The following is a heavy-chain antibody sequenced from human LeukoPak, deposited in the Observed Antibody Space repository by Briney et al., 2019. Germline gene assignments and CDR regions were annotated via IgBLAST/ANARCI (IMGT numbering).Heavy chain of an antibody. CDR3: ARTVRGPSYDY. V-gene: IGHV4-59*01. CDR1: GGSISSYY. Sequence: PSETLSLTCTVSGGSISSYYWSWIRQPPGKGLEWIGYIYYSGSTNYNPSLKSRVTISVDTSKNQFSLKLSSVTAADTAVYYCARTVRGPSYDYWGQGTLVTVSS. CDR2: IYYSGST. J-gene: IGHJ4*02.